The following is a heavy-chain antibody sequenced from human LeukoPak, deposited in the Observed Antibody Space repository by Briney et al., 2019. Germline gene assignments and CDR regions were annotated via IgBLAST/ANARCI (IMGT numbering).Heavy chain of an antibody. CDR2: INPNSGGT. Sequence: ASVKVSCKASGYTFTGYYMHWERQAPGQGLEWMGRINPNSGGTNYAQKFQGRVTMTRDTSISTAYMELSRLRSDDTAVYYCARPTSYGYYFDSWGQGTLVTVSS. V-gene: IGHV1-2*06. CDR1: GYTFTGYY. CDR3: ARPTSYGYYFDS. J-gene: IGHJ4*02. D-gene: IGHD3-16*01.